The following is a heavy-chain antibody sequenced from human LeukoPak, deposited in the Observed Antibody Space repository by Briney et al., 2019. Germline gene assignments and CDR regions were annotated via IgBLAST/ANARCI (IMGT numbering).Heavy chain of an antibody. D-gene: IGHD4-17*01. CDR1: GFSFSSYG. J-gene: IGHJ4*02. V-gene: IGHV3-30*03. CDR2: ISYDGSNK. Sequence: GGSLRLSCAASGFSFSSYGMHWVRQAPGKGLEWVAVISYDGSNKYYSDSVKGRFTISRDNSKNTLYLQLNSLRVEDTAVYYCARAPFGDGDYGGSDYWGQGTLVTVSS. CDR3: ARAPFGDGDYGGSDY.